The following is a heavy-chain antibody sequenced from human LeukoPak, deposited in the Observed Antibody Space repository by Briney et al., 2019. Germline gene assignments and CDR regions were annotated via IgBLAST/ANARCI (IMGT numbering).Heavy chain of an antibody. CDR2: INPSSGGT. CDR3: ATGYCSGGSCPGPYQYVMDV. V-gene: IGHV1-2*02. J-gene: IGHJ6*02. D-gene: IGHD2-15*01. CDR1: GYSFTDYS. Sequence: ASVKVSCKASGYSFTDYSIHWVRQAPGQGLEWMGWINPSSGGTNYAQKFQGRVTMTRDMSISTAYMEMSSLRCEDTAVYYCATGYCSGGSCPGPYQYVMDVWGQGTTVIVSS.